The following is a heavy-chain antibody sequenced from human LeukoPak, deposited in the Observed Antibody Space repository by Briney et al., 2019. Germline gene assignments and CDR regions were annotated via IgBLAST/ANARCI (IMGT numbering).Heavy chain of an antibody. J-gene: IGHJ5*02. CDR1: GYTFTSYG. D-gene: IGHD3-3*01. Sequence: GASVKVSCKASGYTFTSYGISWVRQAPGQGLEWMGWISAYNGNTNYAQKLQGRVTMTTDTSTSTAYMELRSLRSDDTAVYYCARVKVDSYYDFWSGYYPTDNWFDPWGQGTLVTVSS. CDR3: ARVKVDSYYDFWSGYYPTDNWFDP. CDR2: ISAYNGNT. V-gene: IGHV1-18*01.